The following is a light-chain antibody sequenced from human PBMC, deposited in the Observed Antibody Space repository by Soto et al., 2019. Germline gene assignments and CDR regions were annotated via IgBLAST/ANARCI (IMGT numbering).Light chain of an antibody. V-gene: IGKV3-20*01. CDR1: QTIRSNY. J-gene: IGKJ2*01. CDR3: HQGT. CDR2: SAT. Sequence: EIVLTQSPGTLSLSPGERATLSCRASQTIRSNYLAWYQQKPGQAPRLLIYSATSRATGVPDRFSGSGSGTDFTLTISRLEPEDFAMYYCHQGTFGQGIKLEI.